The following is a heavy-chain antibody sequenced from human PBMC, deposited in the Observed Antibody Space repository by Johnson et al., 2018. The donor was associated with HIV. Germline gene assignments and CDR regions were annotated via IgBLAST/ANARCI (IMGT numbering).Heavy chain of an antibody. J-gene: IGHJ3*01. CDR3: ARDLGLPENAFDL. Sequence: QVQLVESGGGMVQPGRSLRLSCAASGFTFSYSAFHWVRQPPGEGLEWVALISSDGNRKYYADSLKGSINISRNNSKNTLYLQMNSLRGGETAVYYCARDLGLPENAFDLWGRGTMVTVS. CDR1: GFTFSYSA. D-gene: IGHD4-11*01. V-gene: IGHV3-30-3*01. CDR2: ISSDGNRK.